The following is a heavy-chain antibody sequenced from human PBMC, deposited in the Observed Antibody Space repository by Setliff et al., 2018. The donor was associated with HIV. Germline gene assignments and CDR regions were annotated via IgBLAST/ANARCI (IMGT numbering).Heavy chain of an antibody. CDR1: GGSISSDDYY. J-gene: IGHJ4*02. CDR3: ARQAIATKSFDY. D-gene: IGHD6-13*01. CDR2: ITYSGRN. V-gene: IGHV4-30-4*08. Sequence: PSETLSLTCTVSGGSISSDDYYWNWIRQPPGKGLEWIGYITYSGRNYHSPSLKSRVTISTHTSKNQFSLELTSVTAADTAIHYCARQAIATKSFDYWGQGTLVTVSS.